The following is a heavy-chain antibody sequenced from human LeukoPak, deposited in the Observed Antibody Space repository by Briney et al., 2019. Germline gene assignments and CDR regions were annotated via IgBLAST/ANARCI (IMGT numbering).Heavy chain of an antibody. CDR1: GYAFNTFA. CDR3: ARGADYGDYTQFY. J-gene: IGHJ4*02. Sequence: ASVKVSCKASGYAFNTFALHWVRQAPGRGLEWMGWINTKTGNPSYARGFTGRFVVSLDTSVTTTYLQINSLKPEDTGFYFSARGADYGDYTQFYWGQGSLVSVSS. D-gene: IGHD4-17*01. CDR2: INTKTGNP. V-gene: IGHV7-4-1*02.